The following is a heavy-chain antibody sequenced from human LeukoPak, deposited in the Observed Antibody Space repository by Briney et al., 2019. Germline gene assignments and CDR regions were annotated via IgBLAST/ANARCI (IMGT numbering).Heavy chain of an antibody. D-gene: IGHD5-24*01. J-gene: IGHJ4*02. CDR3: ARETRVRWTDY. Sequence: GGSLRLSCAASGFTVSSNYMSWVRQAPGKGLEWVSVVYSSGSTYYADSVRGRFTISRDNSKNTLYLQMNSLRAEDTAVYYCARETRVRWTDYWGQGILVTVSS. CDR2: VYSSGST. V-gene: IGHV3-53*01. CDR1: GFTVSSNY.